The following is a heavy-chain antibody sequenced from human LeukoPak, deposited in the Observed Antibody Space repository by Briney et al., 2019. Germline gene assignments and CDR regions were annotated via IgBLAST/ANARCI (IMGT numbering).Heavy chain of an antibody. CDR1: GGSISSHNW. J-gene: IGHJ4*02. CDR2: IYHSGST. D-gene: IGHD1-26*01. CDR3: ARDDSGSSGAIDY. Sequence: PETLSLTCAVSGGSISSHNWWSWARQPPGKGLEWIGEIYHSGSTNYNPSLKSRVTISVDKSKNQFSLKLNSLTAADTAVYYCARDDSGSSGAIDYWGQGTLVTVSS. V-gene: IGHV4-4*03.